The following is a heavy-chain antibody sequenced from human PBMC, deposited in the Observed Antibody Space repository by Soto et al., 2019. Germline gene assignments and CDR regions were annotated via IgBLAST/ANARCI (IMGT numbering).Heavy chain of an antibody. CDR3: ARDPGYSYGYN. V-gene: IGHV1-3*01. CDR2: INAGNGNT. Sequence: ASVKVSCKASGHTFTSYAMHWVRQAPGQRLEWMGWINAGNGNTKYSQKFQDRVTITRDTSASTAYMELSSLRSEDTAVYYCARDPGYSYGYNWGQGTLVTVSS. D-gene: IGHD5-18*01. CDR1: GHTFTSYA. J-gene: IGHJ4*02.